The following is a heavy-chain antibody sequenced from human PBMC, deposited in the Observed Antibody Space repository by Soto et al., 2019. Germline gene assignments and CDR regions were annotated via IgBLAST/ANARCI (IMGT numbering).Heavy chain of an antibody. D-gene: IGHD6-19*01. CDR1: GYTFTSYA. CDR2: INAGNGNT. CDR3: ASELNGIAVAGMIDY. V-gene: IGHV1-3*01. J-gene: IGHJ4*02. Sequence: ASVKVSCKASGYTFTSYAMHWVRQAPGQRLEWMGWINAGNGNTKYSQKFQGRVTITRDTSASTAYMELSSLRSEDTAVYYCASELNGIAVAGMIDYWGQGTLVTVSS.